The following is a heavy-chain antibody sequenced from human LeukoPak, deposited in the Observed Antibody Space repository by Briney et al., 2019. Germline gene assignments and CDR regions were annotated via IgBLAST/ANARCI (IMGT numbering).Heavy chain of an antibody. CDR2: IYYTGSA. J-gene: IGHJ6*02. D-gene: IGHD2-2*01. CDR3: ARGWGRYCSSTSCRTGYYYYYYGMDV. CDR1: GDSITTTSYY. V-gene: IGHV4-39*07. Sequence: SETLSLTCTVSGDSITTTSYYWGWIRQPPGKGLEWIASIYYTGSAYHNQSLKSRVTISVDTSRNQFSLKLSSVTAADTAVYYCARGWGRYCSSTSCRTGYYYYYYGMDVWGQGTTVTVSS.